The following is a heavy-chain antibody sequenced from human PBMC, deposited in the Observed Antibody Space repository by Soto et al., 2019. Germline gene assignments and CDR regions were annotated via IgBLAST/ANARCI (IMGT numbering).Heavy chain of an antibody. CDR2: IYYSGST. Sequence: SETLSLTCTVSGGSISSYYWSWIRQPPGKGLEWIGYIYYSGSTNYNPSLKSRVTISVDTSKNQFSLKLNSVTAADTAVYYCAFSIAAAGTLDYWGQGTLVTVSS. J-gene: IGHJ4*02. CDR3: AFSIAAAGTLDY. CDR1: GGSISSYY. D-gene: IGHD6-13*01. V-gene: IGHV4-59*08.